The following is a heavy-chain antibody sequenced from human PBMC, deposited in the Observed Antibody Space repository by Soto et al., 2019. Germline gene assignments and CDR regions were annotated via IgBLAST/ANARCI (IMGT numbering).Heavy chain of an antibody. Sequence: GGSLRLSCAASGFTFSSYEMNWVRQAPGKGLEWVSYISSSGSTIYYADSVKGRFTISRDNAKNSLYLQMNSLRAEDTAVYYCARGTNPLRYYDSSGYPHWGQGTLVTV. CDR2: ISSSGSTI. CDR3: ARGTNPLRYYDSSGYPH. V-gene: IGHV3-48*03. CDR1: GFTFSSYE. D-gene: IGHD3-22*01. J-gene: IGHJ1*01.